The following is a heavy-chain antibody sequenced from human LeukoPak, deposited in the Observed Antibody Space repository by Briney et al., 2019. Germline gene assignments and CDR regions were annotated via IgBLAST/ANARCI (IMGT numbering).Heavy chain of an antibody. CDR1: GGSMRSYY. Sequence: SETLSLTCTVSGGSMRSYYWSWIRQPPGKGLEWIGYVYYSGSTNYHPSLASRVTISIDTSKKQFSLKLTSVTPADTAVYYCARDRVSAADYWGQGTLVTVSS. V-gene: IGHV4-59*01. CDR3: ARDRVSAADY. CDR2: VYYSGST. D-gene: IGHD2-2*01. J-gene: IGHJ4*02.